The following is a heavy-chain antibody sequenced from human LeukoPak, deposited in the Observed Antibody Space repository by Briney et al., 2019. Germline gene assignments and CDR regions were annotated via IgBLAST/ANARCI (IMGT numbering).Heavy chain of an antibody. Sequence: PGGSLRLSCAASGFTFSSYAMSWVRQAPGKGLEWVSAISGSGGSTYYADSVKGRFTISRDNSKNTLYLQMNSLRAEDTAVYYCAKDVDYGDYYYMDVWGKGTTVTVSS. V-gene: IGHV3-23*01. J-gene: IGHJ6*03. D-gene: IGHD4-17*01. CDR3: AKDVDYGDYYYMDV. CDR2: ISGSGGST. CDR1: GFTFSSYA.